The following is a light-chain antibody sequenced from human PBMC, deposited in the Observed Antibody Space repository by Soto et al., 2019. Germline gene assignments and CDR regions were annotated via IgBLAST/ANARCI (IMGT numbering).Light chain of an antibody. CDR1: QSISDT. V-gene: IGKV3-15*01. CDR2: GAS. Sequence: IGMTQSTSTLSVSPGGRATPSWRASQSISDTLAWYQQKPGQAPRLLIHGASTRATGFPARFSGSGYGTDFNLTISSLQSEDFAVYYCQQYNNWPWTFGQGTKVDIK. J-gene: IGKJ1*01. CDR3: QQYNNWPWT.